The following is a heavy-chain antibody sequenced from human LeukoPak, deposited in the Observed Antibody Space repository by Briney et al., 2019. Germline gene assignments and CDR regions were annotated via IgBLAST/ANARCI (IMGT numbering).Heavy chain of an antibody. CDR2: IWYDGSNK. Sequence: GGSLRLSCAASGFTLSSYRMNWVCQAPGKGLEWVAVIWYDGSNKYYADSVKGRFTISRDNSKSTLYLQMNSLRAEDTAVYYCGGGWYFFDYWGQGTLVTVSS. CDR3: GGGWYFFDY. D-gene: IGHD6-19*01. J-gene: IGHJ4*02. CDR1: GFTLSSYR. V-gene: IGHV3-33*08.